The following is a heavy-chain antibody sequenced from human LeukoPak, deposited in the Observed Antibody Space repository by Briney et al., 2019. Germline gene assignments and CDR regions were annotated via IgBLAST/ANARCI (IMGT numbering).Heavy chain of an antibody. J-gene: IGHJ4*02. D-gene: IGHD3-10*01. CDR1: GFTFSGSA. Sequence: GGSLRLSCAASGFTFSGSAMHWVRQASGKGLEWVGRIRSKANSYATAYAASVKGRFPISRDDSKNTAYLQMNSLKTEDTAVYYCTRLVRGVIINYFDYWGQGTLVTVSS. CDR3: TRLVRGVIINYFDY. V-gene: IGHV3-73*01. CDR2: IRSKANSYAT.